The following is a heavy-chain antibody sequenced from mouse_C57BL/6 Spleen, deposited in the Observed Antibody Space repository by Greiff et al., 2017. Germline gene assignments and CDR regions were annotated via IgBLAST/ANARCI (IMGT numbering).Heavy chain of an antibody. D-gene: IGHD1-1*01. J-gene: IGHJ3*01. Sequence: EVQLQQSGAELVRPGASVKLSCTASGFNIKDDYMHWVKQRPEQGLEWIGWIDPENGDTEYASKFQGKATITADTSSNTAYLQLSSLTSEDTAVYYCTTARRNYYGSSYPFAYWGQGTLVTVSA. CDR3: TTARRNYYGSSYPFAY. CDR1: GFNIKDDY. CDR2: IDPENGDT. V-gene: IGHV14-4*01.